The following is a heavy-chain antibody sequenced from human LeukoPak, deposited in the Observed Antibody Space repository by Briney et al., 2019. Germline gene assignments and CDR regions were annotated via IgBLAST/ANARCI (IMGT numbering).Heavy chain of an antibody. D-gene: IGHD6-19*01. Sequence: GGSLRLSCAASGFTFSSYSMNWVRQAPGKGLEWEAVISYDGSNKYYADSVKGRFTISRDNSKNTLYLQMNSLRAEDTAVYYCARSSRAVAGQFDYWGQGTLVTVSS. CDR1: GFTFSSYS. J-gene: IGHJ4*02. V-gene: IGHV3-30*03. CDR2: ISYDGSNK. CDR3: ARSSRAVAGQFDY.